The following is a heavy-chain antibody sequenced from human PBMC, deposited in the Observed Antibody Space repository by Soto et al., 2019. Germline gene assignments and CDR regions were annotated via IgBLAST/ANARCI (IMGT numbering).Heavy chain of an antibody. Sequence: QVQLQQWGAGLLKPSETLSLSCSVYVTSFSNSYWSWIRQAPGKGLEWLGEINHTGSTNYNPSLKSRVTISVDASKKEFSLKLRSVTAADTAVYYCARVGQLFPDLDLWGRGTLVSVSS. CDR3: ARVGQLFPDLDL. CDR2: INHTGST. V-gene: IGHV4-34*01. J-gene: IGHJ2*01. D-gene: IGHD3-10*01. CDR1: VTSFSNSY.